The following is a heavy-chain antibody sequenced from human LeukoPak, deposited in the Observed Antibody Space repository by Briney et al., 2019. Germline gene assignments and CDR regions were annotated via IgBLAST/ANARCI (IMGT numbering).Heavy chain of an antibody. J-gene: IGHJ4*02. CDR1: GVAFSNYY. CDR2: INHSGYT. Sequence: PSETLSLTCAVSGVAFSNYYWSWVRQSPTKGLEWIGEINHSGYTNYNPSLKSRVTISIDTSKNQFPLVVISVTAADTGVYYCTRAVAGHPDWGQGTLVTVSS. D-gene: IGHD6-19*01. V-gene: IGHV4-34*01. CDR3: TRAVAGHPD.